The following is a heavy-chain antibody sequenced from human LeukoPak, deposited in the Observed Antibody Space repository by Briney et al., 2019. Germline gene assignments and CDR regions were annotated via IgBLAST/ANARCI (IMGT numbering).Heavy chain of an antibody. Sequence: GGSLRLSCTASGFTFNNHAMSGVRQAPGKGLEWVSGISESGGASFYADSVKGGFTVSRDNSKDTVSVQMNSLSAEDTGVYFCANPSANWGGPSQYFTMDVWGRGTTVTVSS. D-gene: IGHD3-16*01. CDR3: ANPSANWGGPSQYFTMDV. CDR2: ISESGGAS. J-gene: IGHJ6*02. V-gene: IGHV3-23*01. CDR1: GFTFNNHA.